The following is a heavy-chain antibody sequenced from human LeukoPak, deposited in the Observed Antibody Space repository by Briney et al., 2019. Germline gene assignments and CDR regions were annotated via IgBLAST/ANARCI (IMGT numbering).Heavy chain of an antibody. Sequence: GGSLRLSCAASGFTFSSYGMTWVRQAPGKGLEWVSIISGSGRDTYYADSVKGRFTISRDKSKNTLYLQMNSLRAEDTAVYYCAKGQISRSDRFDYWGQGTLVTVSS. V-gene: IGHV3-23*01. CDR1: GFTFSSYG. D-gene: IGHD3-3*02. CDR2: ISGSGRDT. J-gene: IGHJ4*02. CDR3: AKGQISRSDRFDY.